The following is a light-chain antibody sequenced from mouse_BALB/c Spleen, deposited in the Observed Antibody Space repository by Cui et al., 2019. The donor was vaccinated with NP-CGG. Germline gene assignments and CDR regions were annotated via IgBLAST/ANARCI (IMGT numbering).Light chain of an antibody. Sequence: QAFVTQEPALTTSPGETVTLTCRSSTGAVTTSNYANWVQEKSDHLFTGLIGGTNNRAPGVPARFSGSLIGDKAALTIIGAQTEDEAIYFCALWYSNHWVFGGGTKLSVL. CDR2: GTN. V-gene: IGLV1*01. J-gene: IGLJ1*01. CDR1: TGAVTTSNY. CDR3: ALWYSNHWV.